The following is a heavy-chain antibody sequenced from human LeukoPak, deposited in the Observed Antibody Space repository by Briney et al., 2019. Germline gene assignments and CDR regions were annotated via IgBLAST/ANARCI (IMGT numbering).Heavy chain of an antibody. CDR2: IDPSDSYT. Sequence: GESLRISCKGSGYKFTSYWIIWVRQMPGKGLEWMGRIDPSDSYTKYSPSFQGHVTITADKSISTAYLQWSSLKASDTAMHYCARLYYNYNGYFDYWGQGTLVTVSS. CDR3: ARLYYNYNGYFDY. CDR1: GYKFTSYW. D-gene: IGHD3-10*01. J-gene: IGHJ4*02. V-gene: IGHV5-10-1*01.